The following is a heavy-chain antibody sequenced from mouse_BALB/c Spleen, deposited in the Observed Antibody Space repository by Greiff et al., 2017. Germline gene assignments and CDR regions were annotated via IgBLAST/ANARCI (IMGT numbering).Heavy chain of an antibody. V-gene: IGHV5-12-2*01. CDR1: GFTFSSYT. J-gene: IGHJ4*01. D-gene: IGHD1-1*01. Sequence: EVQGVESGGGLVKPGGSLKLSCAASGFTFSSYTMSWVRQTPEKRLEWVAYISNGGGSTYYPDTVKGRFTISRDNAKNTLYLQMSSLKSEDTAMYYCASHYYGSSEDYWGQGTSVTVSS. CDR2: ISNGGGST. CDR3: ASHYYGSSEDY.